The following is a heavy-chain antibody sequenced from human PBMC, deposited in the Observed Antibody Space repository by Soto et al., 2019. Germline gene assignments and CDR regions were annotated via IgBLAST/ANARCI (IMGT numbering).Heavy chain of an antibody. J-gene: IGHJ4*02. CDR2: IYHSGST. Sequence: PSETLSLTCAVSGGSIISGGYSWMWIRQPPGKGLEWIGYIYHSGSTYYNPSLKSRVTISVDRSKNQFSLKLSSVTAADTAVYYCACLGGDPYYFDYWGQGTLVTVSS. V-gene: IGHV4-30-2*01. CDR1: GGSIISGGYS. CDR3: ACLGGDPYYFDY. D-gene: IGHD2-21*02.